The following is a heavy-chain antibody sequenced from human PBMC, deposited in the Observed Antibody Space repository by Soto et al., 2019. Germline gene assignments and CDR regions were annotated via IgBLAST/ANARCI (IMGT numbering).Heavy chain of an antibody. J-gene: IGHJ4*02. CDR3: ARGKGYCSSSSCEIFNY. D-gene: IGHD2-2*01. Sequence: PGESLKISCKASGYSFTTYWIGWVRQMPGKGLEWMGIIYPSDSDTRYSPSFQGQATISADKSISTAYLQWSSLKASDTAMYYCARGKGYCSSSSCEIFNYWGQGTLVTSPQ. CDR1: GYSFTTYW. V-gene: IGHV5-51*01. CDR2: IYPSDSDT.